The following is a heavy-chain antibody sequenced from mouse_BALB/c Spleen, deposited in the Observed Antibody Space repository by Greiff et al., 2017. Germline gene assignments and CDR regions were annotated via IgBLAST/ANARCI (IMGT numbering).Heavy chain of an antibody. CDR1: GDSITSCY. CDR3: ARYRDGYYSYYAMDY. Sequence: VQLQESGPSLVKPSQTLSLTCSVTGDSITSCYWNWIRKFPGNKLEYMGYISYSGSTYYNPSLKRRISITRDTSKNQYYMQLYSVTTEDTATYYCARYRDGYYSYYAMDYWGQGTSVTVSS. CDR2: ISYSGST. V-gene: IGHV3-8*02. J-gene: IGHJ4*01. D-gene: IGHD2-3*01.